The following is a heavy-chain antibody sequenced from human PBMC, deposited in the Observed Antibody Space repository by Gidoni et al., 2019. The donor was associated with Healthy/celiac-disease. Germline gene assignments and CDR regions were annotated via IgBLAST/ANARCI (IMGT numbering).Heavy chain of an antibody. D-gene: IGHD6-19*01. J-gene: IGHJ4*02. CDR2: INPNSGGT. CDR1: TFTAYY. Sequence: TFTAYYIHWVRQAPGQGLEWMGWINPNSGGTNYAQKFQGRVTMTRDTSISTAYMELSRLRFDDTAVYYCAREIYSTGWFGYWGQGTLVTVSS. CDR3: AREIYSTGWFGY. V-gene: IGHV1-2*02.